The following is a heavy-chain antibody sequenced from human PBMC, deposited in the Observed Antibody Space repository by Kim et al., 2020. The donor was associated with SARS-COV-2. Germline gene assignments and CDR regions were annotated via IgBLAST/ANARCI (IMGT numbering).Heavy chain of an antibody. Sequence: GESLKISCKGSGYSFTSYWIGWVRQMPGKGLEWMGIIYPGDSDTRYSPSFQGQVTISADKSISTAYLQWSSLKASDTAMYYCARIGVAGALQLYGMDVWGQGTTVTVSS. V-gene: IGHV5-51*01. CDR3: ARIGVAGALQLYGMDV. J-gene: IGHJ6*02. CDR1: GYSFTSYW. D-gene: IGHD5-18*01. CDR2: IYPGDSDT.